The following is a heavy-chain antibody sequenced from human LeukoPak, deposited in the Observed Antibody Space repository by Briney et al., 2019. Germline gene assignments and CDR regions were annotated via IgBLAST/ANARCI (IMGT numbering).Heavy chain of an antibody. V-gene: IGHV3-23*01. CDR3: AKEGRSSHFYYGMDV. Sequence: GGSLRLSCAASGFTFSSYAMSWVRQAPGKGLEWVAAISGSGGSTYYADSVKGRFTISRDNSKTTLYLQMNSLRAEDTAVYYCAKEGRSSHFYYGMDVWGQGTTVTVSS. D-gene: IGHD3-16*02. CDR1: GFTFSSYA. CDR2: ISGSGGST. J-gene: IGHJ6*02.